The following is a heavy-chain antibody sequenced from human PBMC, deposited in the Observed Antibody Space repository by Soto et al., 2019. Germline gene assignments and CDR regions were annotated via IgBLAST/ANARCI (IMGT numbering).Heavy chain of an antibody. CDR3: ARGPSAYFNYFDP. CDR2: INAGNGHT. CDR1: GSTFSTSA. V-gene: IGHV1-3*01. D-gene: IGHD3-3*01. Sequence: QVQLVQSGAEVKKPGASVKVSCRASGSTFSTSAIHWVRQAPGQRLEWMGWINAGNGHTKYSQIFQGRVTITRNTSASTAYLELNALRSEDAAIYYCARGPSAYFNYFDPWGQGTLVTVSS. J-gene: IGHJ5*02.